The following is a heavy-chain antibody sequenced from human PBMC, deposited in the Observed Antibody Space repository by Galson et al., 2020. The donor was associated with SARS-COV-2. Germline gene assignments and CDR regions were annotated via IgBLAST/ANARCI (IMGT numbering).Heavy chain of an antibody. Sequence: GGSLRLSCAASGFTFSSYAMSWVRQAPGKGLEWVSAISGSGGSTYYADSVKGRFTISRDNSKNTLYLQMNSLRAEDTAVYYCAKDQGWSGKWEQQPFDYWGQGTLVTVSS. CDR3: AKDQGWSGKWEQQPFDY. J-gene: IGHJ4*02. V-gene: IGHV3-23*01. CDR2: ISGSGGST. CDR1: GFTFSSYA. D-gene: IGHD1-26*01.